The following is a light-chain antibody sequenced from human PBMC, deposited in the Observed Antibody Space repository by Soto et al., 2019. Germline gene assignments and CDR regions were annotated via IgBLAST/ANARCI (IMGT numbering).Light chain of an antibody. CDR1: QSISSW. V-gene: IGKV1-5*03. J-gene: IGKJ1*01. CDR3: QQYNSYPWT. Sequence: DIQMTQSPSTLSASVGDRVTITCRASQSISSWLARYQQKPGKAPKLLIYKAYSLESGVPSRFSGSGSGTEFTLTISSLQPDDFATYYCQQYNSYPWTFGQGTKV. CDR2: KAY.